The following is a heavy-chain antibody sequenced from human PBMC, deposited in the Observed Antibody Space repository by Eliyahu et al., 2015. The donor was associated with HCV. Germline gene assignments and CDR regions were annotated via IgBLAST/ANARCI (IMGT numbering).Heavy chain of an antibody. V-gene: IGHV2-5*01. CDR1: GFSLSTSGVG. CDR2: IYWNDDK. Sequence: QITLKESGPTLVKPTQTLTLTCTFSGFSLSTSGVGVGWIRQPPGKALEWLALIYWNDDKRYSPSLKSRLTITKDTSKNQVVLTMTNMDPVDTATYYCARINYDFWSDYPGDAFDIWGQGTMVTVSS. J-gene: IGHJ3*02. D-gene: IGHD3-3*01. CDR3: ARINYDFWSDYPGDAFDI.